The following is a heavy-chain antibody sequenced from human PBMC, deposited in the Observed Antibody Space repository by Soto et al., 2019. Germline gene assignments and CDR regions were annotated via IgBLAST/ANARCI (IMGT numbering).Heavy chain of an antibody. D-gene: IGHD2-2*02. CDR1: GYTFSIYW. J-gene: IGHJ5*02. CDR2: VLPGDSDV. CDR3: ARSPPYCSGTHCYSTYFGP. Sequence: PGESLKISCKGFGYTFSIYWIGWVRQMPGKGLEWMGIVLPGDSDVRYSPSFQGQVTISVDKSINTAYLQWNSLKASDTAMYFCARSPPYCSGTHCYSTYFGPWGQGTLVTVSS. V-gene: IGHV5-51*01.